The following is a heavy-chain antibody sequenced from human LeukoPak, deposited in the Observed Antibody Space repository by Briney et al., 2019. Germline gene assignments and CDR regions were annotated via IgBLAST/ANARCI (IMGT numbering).Heavy chain of an antibody. CDR2: ISSAGGTT. D-gene: IGHD3-22*01. Sequence: GGSLRLSCSASGFTFRDYPIHWVRQAPGEGLQYVSAISSAGGTTYYADSVKGRFTISRDNSKNTLYLQMNSLRAEDTAVYYCSKDGDISMIVVVTYFAYWGQGTLVTVSS. V-gene: IGHV3-64*04. CDR3: SKDGDISMIVVVTYFAY. CDR1: GFTFRDYP. J-gene: IGHJ4*02.